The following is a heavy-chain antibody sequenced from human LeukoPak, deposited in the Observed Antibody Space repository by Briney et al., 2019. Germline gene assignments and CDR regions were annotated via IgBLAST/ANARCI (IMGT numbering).Heavy chain of an antibody. CDR2: INHSGST. D-gene: IGHD6-13*01. CDR3: ARHYVIAAAGMDGFQH. V-gene: IGHV4-34*01. Sequence: SETLSLTCAVYGGSFSGYYWSWIRQPPGKGLEWIGEINHSGSTNYNPSLKSRVTISVDTSENQFSLKLSSVTAADTAVYYCARHYVIAAAGMDGFQHWGQGTLVTVSS. J-gene: IGHJ1*01. CDR1: GGSFSGYY.